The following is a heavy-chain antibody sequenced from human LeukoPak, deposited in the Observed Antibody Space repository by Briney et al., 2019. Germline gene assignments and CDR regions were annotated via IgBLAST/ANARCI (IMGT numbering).Heavy chain of an antibody. V-gene: IGHV4-31*03. CDR1: GGSISSGGYY. CDR2: IYYSGNT. J-gene: IGHJ4*02. D-gene: IGHD2-15*01. Sequence: NPSQTLSLTCTDSGGSISSGGYYWSWIRQHPGKGLEWIGYIYYSGNTYYNPSLKSRVTISVDTSKNQFSLKLSSVTAADTAVYYCARPSSSGYFDHWGQGTLVTVSS. CDR3: ARPSSSGYFDH.